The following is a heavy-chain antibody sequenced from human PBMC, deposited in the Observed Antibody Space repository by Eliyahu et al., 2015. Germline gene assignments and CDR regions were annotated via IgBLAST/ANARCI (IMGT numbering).Heavy chain of an antibody. D-gene: IGHD6-13*01. CDR2: IRLDNGNT. CDR1: GYXFRNXG. CDR3: AREVRQQLVEFDN. Sequence: QVQLVQSGPEVKXPGASVKVSCKXSGYXFRNXGIXWVRQAPGQGLEWMGRIRLDNGNTKYAQRFQGRVTLTTDTSTSTAYMELRSLTSDDTAVYYCAREVRQQLVEFDNWGQGTLVTVSS. J-gene: IGHJ4*02. V-gene: IGHV1-18*01.